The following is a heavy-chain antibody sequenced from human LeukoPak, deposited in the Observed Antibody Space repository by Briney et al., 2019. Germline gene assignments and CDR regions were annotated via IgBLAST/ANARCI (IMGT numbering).Heavy chain of an antibody. V-gene: IGHV3-53*01. D-gene: IGHD4-11*01. Sequence: GGSLRLSCAASGFTVSSNYMSWVRQAPGKGLEWVSVIYSGSSTYYADSVKGRFTISRDNSKNTLYLQMNSLRAEDTAMYYCARDRSSNYASSNYYYYMDVWGKGTTVTVSS. CDR1: GFTVSSNY. CDR2: IYSGSST. J-gene: IGHJ6*03. CDR3: ARDRSSNYASSNYYYYMDV.